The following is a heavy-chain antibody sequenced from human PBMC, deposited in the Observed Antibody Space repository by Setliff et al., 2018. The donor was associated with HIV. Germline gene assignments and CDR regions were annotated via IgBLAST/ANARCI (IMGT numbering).Heavy chain of an antibody. J-gene: IGHJ4*02. CDR3: AKGPRGLGLTYYFDY. CDR1: RFSFSTFW. Sequence: GSLRLSCATSRFSFSTFWMTWVRQAPGKGLEWIGEINHSGITHYNPSLETRVTMFADTSKNQFSLRLSPVTVADTAIYYCAKGPRGLGLTYYFDYWAQGSQVTVS. D-gene: IGHD7-27*01. V-gene: IGHV4-34*01. CDR2: INHSGIT.